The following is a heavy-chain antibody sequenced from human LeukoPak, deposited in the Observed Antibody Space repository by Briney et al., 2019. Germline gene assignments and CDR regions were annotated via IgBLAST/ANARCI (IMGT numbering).Heavy chain of an antibody. CDR1: GGSFSGCY. CDR3: ARFIAAAGPGVY. D-gene: IGHD6-13*01. Sequence: SETLSLTCAVYGGSFSGCYWSWIRQPPGKGLEWIGEINHSGSTNYNPSLKSRVTISVDTSKNQFSLKLSSVTAADTAVYYCARFIAAAGPGVYWGQGTLVTVSS. V-gene: IGHV4-34*01. J-gene: IGHJ4*02. CDR2: INHSGST.